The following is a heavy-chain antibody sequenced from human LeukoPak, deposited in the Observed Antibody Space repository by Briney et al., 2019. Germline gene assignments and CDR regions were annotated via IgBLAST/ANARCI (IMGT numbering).Heavy chain of an antibody. D-gene: IGHD2-2*01. CDR2: ISSSSSYI. CDR1: GFTFSSYS. V-gene: IGHV3-21*01. CDR3: ARDGVLGIVVVPANFDY. J-gene: IGHJ4*02. Sequence: GGSLRLSCAASGFTFSSYSMNWVRQAPGKGLEWVSSISSSSSYIYYADSVKGRFTISRDNAKNSLYLQMNSLRAEDTAVYYCARDGVLGIVVVPANFDYWGQGTLVTVSS.